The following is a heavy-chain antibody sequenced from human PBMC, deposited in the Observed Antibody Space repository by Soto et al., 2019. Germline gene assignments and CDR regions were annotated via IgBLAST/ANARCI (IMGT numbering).Heavy chain of an antibody. Sequence: QITLKESGPTLVKPTQTLTLTCTFSGFSLSTSGVGVGWIRQPPGKALEWLALIYWDDDKRYSPSLKSRLTITKDTSKNQVVLTVTNMDPVDTATYYCAHSPIVVVTATPGWFDPWGQGTLVTVSS. CDR3: AHSPIVVVTATPGWFDP. D-gene: IGHD2-21*02. V-gene: IGHV2-5*02. CDR1: GFSLSTSGVG. J-gene: IGHJ5*02. CDR2: IYWDDDK.